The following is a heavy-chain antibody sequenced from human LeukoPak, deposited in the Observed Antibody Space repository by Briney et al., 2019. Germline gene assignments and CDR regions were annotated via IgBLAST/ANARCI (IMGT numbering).Heavy chain of an antibody. CDR1: GFTFNNAW. D-gene: IGHD3-10*01. J-gene: IGHJ4*02. CDR3: TTGITMVRGVIHLIDY. V-gene: IGHV3-15*01. Sequence: GGSLRLSCAASGFTFNNAWMSWVRQAPGKGLEWVGRIKSKTDGGTTEYAAPVKGRFTISSDDSENTLSLQMNSLKTEDTAVYYCTTGITMVRGVIHLIDYWGQGTLVTVSS. CDR2: IKSKTDGGTT.